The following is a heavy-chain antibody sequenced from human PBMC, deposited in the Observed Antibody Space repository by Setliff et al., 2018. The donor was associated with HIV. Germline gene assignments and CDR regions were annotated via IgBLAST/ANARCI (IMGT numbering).Heavy chain of an antibody. D-gene: IGHD5-12*01. J-gene: IGHJ3*02. CDR3: ASAGAWQRNALDI. V-gene: IGHV1-46*01. Sequence: ASVKVSCKPSGYSFTNHYMHWVRQAPGQGPEWMGVINPTGGSTRNTRKFQGRVAMTRDTSTSTVYMELSSLRSEDTAVYYCASAGAWQRNALDIWGQGTMVTVSS. CDR2: INPTGGST. CDR1: GYSFTNHY.